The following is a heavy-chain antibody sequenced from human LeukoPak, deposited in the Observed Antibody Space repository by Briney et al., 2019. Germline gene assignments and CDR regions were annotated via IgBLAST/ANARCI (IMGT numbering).Heavy chain of an antibody. V-gene: IGHV1-18*01. CDR3: AWYYYDSSGYYLGYNWFDP. D-gene: IGHD3-22*01. J-gene: IGHJ5*02. CDR1: GYTFTSYG. Sequence: GASVKVSCKASGYTFTSYGISWVRQAPGQGLEWMGWISAYNGNTNYAQKLQGRVTMTTDTSTSIAYMELSSLRSEDTAVYYCAWYYYDSSGYYLGYNWFDPWGQGTLVTVSS. CDR2: ISAYNGNT.